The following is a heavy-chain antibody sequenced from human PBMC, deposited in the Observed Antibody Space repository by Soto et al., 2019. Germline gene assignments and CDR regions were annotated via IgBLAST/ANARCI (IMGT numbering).Heavy chain of an antibody. CDR2: IIPIFGTA. CDR1: GGTFSSYA. CDR3: ARKISSWPARYGMDV. V-gene: IGHV1-69*13. D-gene: IGHD6-13*01. J-gene: IGHJ6*02. Sequence: SVKVSCKASGGTFSSYAISWVRQSPGQGLEWMGGIIPIFGTANYAQKFQGRVTITADESTSTAYMELSSLRSEDTAVYYCARKISSWPARYGMDVWGQGTTVTVSS.